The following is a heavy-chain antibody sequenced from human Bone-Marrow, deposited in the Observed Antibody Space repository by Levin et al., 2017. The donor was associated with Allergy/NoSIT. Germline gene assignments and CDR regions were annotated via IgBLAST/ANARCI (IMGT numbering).Heavy chain of an antibody. CDR1: GGSISSGGYY. J-gene: IGHJ4*02. CDR3: ARDRPIEYSSSSVSYFDY. Sequence: SQTLSLTCTVSGGSISSGGYYWSWIRQHPGKGLEWIGYIYYSGSTYYNPSLKSRVTISVDTSKNQFSLKLSSVTAADTAVYYCARDRPIEYSSSSVSYFDYWGQGTLVTVSS. D-gene: IGHD6-6*01. CDR2: IYYSGST. V-gene: IGHV4-31*03.